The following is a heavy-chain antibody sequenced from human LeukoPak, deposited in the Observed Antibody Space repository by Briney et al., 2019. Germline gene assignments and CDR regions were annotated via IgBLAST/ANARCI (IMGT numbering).Heavy chain of an antibody. V-gene: IGHV3-23*01. CDR1: GFTFSSYA. J-gene: IGHJ4*02. Sequence: QAGGSLRLSCAASGFTFSSYAMSWVRQAPGKGLEWVSAISGGGGSTYYADSVKGRFTISRDNSKNTLYLQMNSLRAEDTAVYYCAKGSGSPPSEFDYWGQGTLVTVSS. CDR2: ISGGGGST. D-gene: IGHD3-10*01. CDR3: AKGSGSPPSEFDY.